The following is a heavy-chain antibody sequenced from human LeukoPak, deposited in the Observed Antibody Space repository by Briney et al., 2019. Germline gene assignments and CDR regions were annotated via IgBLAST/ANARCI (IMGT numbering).Heavy chain of an antibody. V-gene: IGHV4-30-2*01. CDR1: GGSISSGGYS. Sequence: SQTLSLTCAVSGGSISSGGYSWSWIRQPPGRGLEWIGYIYHSGSTYYNPSLKSRVTISVDRSKNQFSLKLSSVTAADTAVYYCARGGYCSGGSCYSDFYYYYGMDVWGQGTTVTVSS. CDR2: IYHSGST. CDR3: ARGGYCSGGSCYSDFYYYYGMDV. J-gene: IGHJ6*02. D-gene: IGHD2-15*01.